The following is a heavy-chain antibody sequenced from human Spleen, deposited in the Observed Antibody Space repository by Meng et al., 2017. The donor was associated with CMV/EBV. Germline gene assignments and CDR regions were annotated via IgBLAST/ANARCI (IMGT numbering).Heavy chain of an antibody. CDR1: GFIFPNYA. V-gene: IGHV3-23*01. D-gene: IGHD1-26*01. J-gene: IGHJ2*01. CDR2: ISGSGGDT. CDR3: ARVGSGWGSYYFDL. Sequence: ASGFIFPNYAMSWVRQAPGKGLEWVSVISGSGGDTNYADSVMGRFTISRDNAKNSLYLQLNSLRADDTAVYYCARVGSGWGSYYFDLWGRGTLVTVSS.